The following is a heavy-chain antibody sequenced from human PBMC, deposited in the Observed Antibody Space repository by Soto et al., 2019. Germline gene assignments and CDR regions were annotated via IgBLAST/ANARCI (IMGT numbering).Heavy chain of an antibody. CDR3: ARHPPRITMIVPYGMDV. J-gene: IGHJ6*02. CDR1: GVTFSSYA. CDR2: IIPIFGTA. Sequence: ASVKVSCKASGVTFSSYAISWVRQAPVQGLEWMGWIIPIFGTANYAQKFQGRVTITADESTRTAYMELSSLRSEDTAVYYCARHPPRITMIVPYGMDVWGQGNTVPAP. V-gene: IGHV1-69*13. D-gene: IGHD3-22*01.